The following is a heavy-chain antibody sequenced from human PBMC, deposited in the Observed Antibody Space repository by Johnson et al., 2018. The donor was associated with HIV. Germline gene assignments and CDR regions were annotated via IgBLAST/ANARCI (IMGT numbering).Heavy chain of an antibody. CDR2: INWDGGST. J-gene: IGHJ3*02. V-gene: IGHV3-20*04. CDR1: GFIFDDYA. CDR3: ARLRGAFDI. Sequence: VQLVESGGGLVQPGGSLRLSCAASGFIFDDYAMSWVRQAPGKGLEWVSGINWDGGSTGFADSVKGRFTISRDNAKNSLYLQINSLRAEDTAVYYCARLRGAFDIWGQGTMVTVSS.